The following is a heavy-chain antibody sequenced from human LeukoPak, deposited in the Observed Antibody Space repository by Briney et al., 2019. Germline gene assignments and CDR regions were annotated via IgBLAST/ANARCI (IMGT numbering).Heavy chain of an antibody. D-gene: IGHD3-16*02. Sequence: GGSLRLSCAASGFTFSSYWMSWVRQAPGKGLEWVANIKQDGSEKYYVDSVKGRFTISRDNAKNSLYLQMNSLRAEDTAVYYCARDLATRQRTGLYDSWGQGALVTVSS. J-gene: IGHJ4*02. CDR3: ARDLATRQRTGLYDS. V-gene: IGHV3-7*01. CDR1: GFTFSSYW. CDR2: IKQDGSEK.